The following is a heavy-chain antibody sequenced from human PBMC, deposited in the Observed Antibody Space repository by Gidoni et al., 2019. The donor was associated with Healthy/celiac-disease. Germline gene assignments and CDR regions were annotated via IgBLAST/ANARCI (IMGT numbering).Heavy chain of an antibody. CDR2: IIPIFGTA. V-gene: IGHV1-69*06. D-gene: IGHD1-26*01. CDR1: GTFSSYA. J-gene: IGHJ6*02. Sequence: GTFSSYAISWVRQAPGQGLEWMGGIIPIFGTANYAQKFQGRVTITADKSTSTAYMELSSLRSEDTAVYYCARVPRATLYYYYGKDVWGQGTTVTVSS. CDR3: ARVPRATLYYYYGKDV.